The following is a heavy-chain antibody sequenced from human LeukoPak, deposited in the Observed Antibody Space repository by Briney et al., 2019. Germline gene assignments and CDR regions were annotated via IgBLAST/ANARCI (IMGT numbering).Heavy chain of an antibody. D-gene: IGHD3-10*01. V-gene: IGHV4-4*02. CDR1: GGSISSSNW. CDR2: LYHSGSN. J-gene: IGHJ6*02. CDR3: ARDLRTKLWFGAAYYYGMDV. Sequence: SVTLSLTCAVSGGSISSSNWWCWVRPPPGKGLELIGELYHSGSNNYNPSLNSRVTISVDKYKNQFSLKLSSVTAADTAVYYCARDLRTKLWFGAAYYYGMDVWGQGTTVTVSS.